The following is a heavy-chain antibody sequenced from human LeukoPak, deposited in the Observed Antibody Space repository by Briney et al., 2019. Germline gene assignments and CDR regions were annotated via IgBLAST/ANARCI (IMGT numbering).Heavy chain of an antibody. CDR1: GGSISSGSYY. CDR3: ARDGVNYYDISGYDI. J-gene: IGHJ4*02. CDR2: IYTSGST. Sequence: SETLSLTCTVSGGSISSGSYYWSSIRQPAGKGLEWIGRIYTSGSTNYNPSLKSRVTISVDTSKNQFSLKLSSVTAADTAVYYCARDGVNYYDISGYDIWGRGTLVTVSS. D-gene: IGHD3-22*01. V-gene: IGHV4-61*02.